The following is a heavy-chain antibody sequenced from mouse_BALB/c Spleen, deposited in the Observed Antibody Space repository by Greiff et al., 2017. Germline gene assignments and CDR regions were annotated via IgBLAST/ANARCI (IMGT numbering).Heavy chain of an antibody. D-gene: IGHD3-3*01. V-gene: IGHV7-3*02. Sequence: EVQRVESGGGLVQPGGSLRLSCATSGFTFTDYYMSWVRQPPGKALEWLGCIRNKANGYTTEYSASVKGRFTISRDNAQIILYLQMNTLRAADSATYDCARIGRCVFDHWGQGTTLTVSS. CDR3: ARIGRCVFDH. CDR2: IRNKANGYTT. J-gene: IGHJ2*01. CDR1: GFTFTDYY.